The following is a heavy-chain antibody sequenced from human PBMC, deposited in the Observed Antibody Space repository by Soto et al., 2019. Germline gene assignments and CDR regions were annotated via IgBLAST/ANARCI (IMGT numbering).Heavy chain of an antibody. CDR2: INSDGSST. Sequence: AGRSLRLSCAASGFTFSSYWMHWVRQAPGKGLVWVSRINSDGSSTSYADSVKGRFTISRDNAKNTLYLQMNSRRAEDTAVYYCARESGSNPYYFDYWGQGTLVTGSS. CDR3: ARESGSNPYYFDY. J-gene: IGHJ4*02. V-gene: IGHV3-74*01. CDR1: GFTFSSYW. D-gene: IGHD4-4*01.